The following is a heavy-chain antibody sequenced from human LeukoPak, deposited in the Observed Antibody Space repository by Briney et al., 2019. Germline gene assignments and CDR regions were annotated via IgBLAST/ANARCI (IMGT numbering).Heavy chain of an antibody. V-gene: IGHV3-23*01. CDR2: ISDSGGST. Sequence: QAGGSLRLSCAASGFTFSTYAMIWVRQAPAKGLEWVSAISDSGGSTYYADSVKGRFTISRGNSKNTLYLQMNSLRAEDTAVYYCARSLTMAPQYYGMDVWGQGTTVTVSS. CDR1: GFTFSTYA. CDR3: ARSLTMAPQYYGMDV. J-gene: IGHJ6*02. D-gene: IGHD3-10*01.